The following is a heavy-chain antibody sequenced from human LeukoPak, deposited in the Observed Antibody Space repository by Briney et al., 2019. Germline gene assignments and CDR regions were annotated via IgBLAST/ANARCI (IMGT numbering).Heavy chain of an antibody. CDR3: AKKPATIKFPFDI. Sequence: GGSLRLSCAVSGFTISNYWMSWVRQAPGKGLEWVATIKQDGSAEFYVDSVKGRFTISRDNSQNTLFLQMHSLRAEDTAVYYCAKKPATIKFPFDIWGQGTLVTVSP. CDR2: IKQDGSAE. V-gene: IGHV3-7*03. D-gene: IGHD5-24*01. CDR1: GFTISNYW. J-gene: IGHJ4*02.